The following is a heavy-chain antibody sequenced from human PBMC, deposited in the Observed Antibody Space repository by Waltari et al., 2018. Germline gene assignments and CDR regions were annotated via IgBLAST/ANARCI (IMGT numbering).Heavy chain of an antibody. V-gene: IGHV4-59*01. J-gene: IGHJ6*03. Sequence: QVQLQESGPGLVKPAETLSLTCTVSGGSISNYYCSWIRRPPGKGLEWIGYISYSGSTTYSPSLKSRVTITVDTSKKQFSLKLNFVTAADTAVYYCSRGSEGSYCSGGTCYSYYYMDVWGKGTTVTVSS. CDR1: GGSISNYY. CDR3: SRGSEGSYCSGGTCYSYYYMDV. D-gene: IGHD2-15*01. CDR2: ISYSGST.